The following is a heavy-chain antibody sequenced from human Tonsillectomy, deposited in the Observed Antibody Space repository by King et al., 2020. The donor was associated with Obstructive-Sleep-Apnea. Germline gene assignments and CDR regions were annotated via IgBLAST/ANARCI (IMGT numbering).Heavy chain of an antibody. CDR2: INWNSGNI. CDR3: VKVRAVVFPHAFDF. Sequence: VQLVESGGGLVQPGRSLRLSCAASGFTFDDYAMHWVRQAPGKGLEWVSGINWNSGNIAYADSVKGRFTISRDNAKNSLYLQMNSLRAEDTALYYFVKVRAVVFPHAFDFWGQGTMLTVSS. V-gene: IGHV3-9*01. CDR1: GFTFDDYA. J-gene: IGHJ3*01. D-gene: IGHD5-18*01.